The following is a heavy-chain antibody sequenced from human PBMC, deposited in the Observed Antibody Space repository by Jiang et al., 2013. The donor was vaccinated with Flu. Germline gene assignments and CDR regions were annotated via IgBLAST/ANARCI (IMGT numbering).Heavy chain of an antibody. CDR3: ARQDWNYVGFHP. CDR1: GGSISSYY. V-gene: IGHV4-59*01. D-gene: IGHD1-7*01. J-gene: IGHJ5*02. CDR2: LLQWEH. Sequence: LLKPSETLSLTCTVSGGSISSYYWSWIRQPPREGTGVDWVYLLQWEHQLQPSLKSRVTISVDTSKNQFSLKLSSVTAADTAVYYCARQDWNYVGFHPWGQGTLVTVSS.